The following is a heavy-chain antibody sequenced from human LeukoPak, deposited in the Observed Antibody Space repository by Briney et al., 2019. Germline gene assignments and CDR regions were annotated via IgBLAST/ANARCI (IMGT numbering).Heavy chain of an antibody. Sequence: GGSLRLSCAASGFTFSSYEMNWVRQAPGKGLEWVSYISNSGSTIYYADSVKGRLTISRDNAKNSLYLQINSLRAEDTAVYYCAAPGIAVAGTKVDWFDPWGQGTLVTVSS. CDR2: ISNSGSTI. CDR1: GFTFSSYE. D-gene: IGHD6-19*01. J-gene: IGHJ5*02. CDR3: AAPGIAVAGTKVDWFDP. V-gene: IGHV3-48*03.